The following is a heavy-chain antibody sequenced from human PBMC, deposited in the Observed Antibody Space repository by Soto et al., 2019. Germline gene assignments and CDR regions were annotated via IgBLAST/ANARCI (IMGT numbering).Heavy chain of an antibody. CDR1: GYTFTAYA. CDR2: ISPGNGNT. CDR3: GENSIFGFGPFNYYVLDV. J-gene: IGHJ6*02. D-gene: IGHD3-3*01. V-gene: IGHV1-3*01. Sequence: QVHLVQSGAGVKKPGASVKLSCKASGYTFTAYAIHWVRQAPGQSLEWMGWISPGNGNTRYSQKFQGRVTITGDTSGTTGYMDLRKMETEETAVLFCGENSIFGFGPFNYYVLDVWGQGTTVTVSS.